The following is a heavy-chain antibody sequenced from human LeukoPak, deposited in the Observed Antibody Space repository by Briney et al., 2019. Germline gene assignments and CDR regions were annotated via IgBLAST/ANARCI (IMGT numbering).Heavy chain of an antibody. CDR3: TTDSSSWYWDFDY. CDR2: VKSKTDGGTT. D-gene: IGHD6-13*01. V-gene: IGHV3-15*07. J-gene: IGHJ4*02. Sequence: PGGSLRLSCAASGFTFSNAWMNWVRQAPGKGLEWVGRVKSKTDGGTTDYAAPVKGRFTISRADSKNTLYLQMNSLKTEDTAVYYCTTDSSSWYWDFDYWGQGTLVTVSS. CDR1: GFTFSNAW.